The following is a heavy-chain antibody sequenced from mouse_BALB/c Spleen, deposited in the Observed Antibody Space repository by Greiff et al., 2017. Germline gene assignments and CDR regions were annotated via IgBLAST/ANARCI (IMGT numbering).Heavy chain of an antibody. CDR1: GYAFTSYN. V-gene: IGHV1S135*01. Sequence: VQLQQSGPELVKPGASVKVSCKASGYAFTSYNMYWVKQSHGKSLEWIGYIDPYNGGTSYNQKFKGKATLTVDTSSSTAYMHLNSLTSEDSAVYYCARPLVDYGSSYWYFDVWGAGTTVTVSS. CDR3: ARPLVDYGSSYWYFDV. J-gene: IGHJ1*01. CDR2: IDPYNGGT. D-gene: IGHD1-1*01.